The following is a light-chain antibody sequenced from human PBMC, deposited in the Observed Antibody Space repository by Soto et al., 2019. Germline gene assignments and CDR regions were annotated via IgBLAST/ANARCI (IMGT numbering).Light chain of an antibody. Sequence: EIVLTQSPGTLSLSPGERATLSCRASQSVRSSYLAWYQQKPGPAPMLLIYGASSRATVITDRFSGSGSGTDFTITSSRLEAEAFAVYYCQQYGSSQTFGRGTKVEIK. J-gene: IGKJ1*01. CDR1: QSVRSSY. V-gene: IGKV3-20*01. CDR3: QQYGSSQT. CDR2: GAS.